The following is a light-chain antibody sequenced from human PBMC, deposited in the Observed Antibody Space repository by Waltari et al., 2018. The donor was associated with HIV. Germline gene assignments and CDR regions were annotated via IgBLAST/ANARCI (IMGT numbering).Light chain of an antibody. Sequence: QLVLTQSPSASASLGASVKLTCTLSSGHSSNAIEWHKQQPEKGPRYLMKLNSDGSHSKGDGIPDRFSGSSSGAERYLPISSLQSEDEADYYCQTWGTGIQVFGGGTKLTVL. CDR3: QTWGTGIQV. J-gene: IGLJ2*01. V-gene: IGLV4-69*01. CDR2: LNSDGSH. CDR1: SGHSSNA.